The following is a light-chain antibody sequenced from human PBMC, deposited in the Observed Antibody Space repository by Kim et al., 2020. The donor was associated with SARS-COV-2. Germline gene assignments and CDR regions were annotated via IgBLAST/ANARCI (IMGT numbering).Light chain of an antibody. CDR1: SLRSYY. V-gene: IGLV3-19*01. Sequence: SSELTKDPAVSVALGQTVRITCQGDSLRSYYASWYQQKPGQAPVLVIYGKNNRPSGIPDRFSGSSSGNTASLTITGAQAEDEADYYCNSRDSSGNHWVFGGGTQRTVL. J-gene: IGLJ3*02. CDR3: NSRDSSGNHWV. CDR2: GKN.